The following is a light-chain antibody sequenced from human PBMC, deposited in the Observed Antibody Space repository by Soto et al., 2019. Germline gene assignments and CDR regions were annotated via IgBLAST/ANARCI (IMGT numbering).Light chain of an antibody. V-gene: IGKV3-20*01. J-gene: IGKJ1*01. CDR2: GAS. CDR1: QSLTNNY. Sequence: EIVLTQSPGTLSMSPGERATLSCGASQSLTNNYLAWFQQKPGQAPRLLIYGASNRPTDIPDRFSGSGSGTDFSLTISRLEPEDFAVYYCHQYGILPRTFGQGTKVDIK. CDR3: HQYGILPRT.